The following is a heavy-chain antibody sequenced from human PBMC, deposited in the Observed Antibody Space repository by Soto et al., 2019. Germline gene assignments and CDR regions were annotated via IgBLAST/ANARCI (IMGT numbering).Heavy chain of an antibody. Sequence: PSETLSLTCTVSGGSISSGGYSWNWIRQPPGKGLEWIGYIYHSGTAYYNPSLKSRVTISVDRSKNQFSLKLSSVTAADTAVYYCATLPPRIVVVKTELPTWGQGILVTVYS. D-gene: IGHD2-15*01. CDR2: IYHSGTA. CDR1: GGSISSGGYS. J-gene: IGHJ5*02. V-gene: IGHV4-30-2*01. CDR3: ATLPPRIVVVKTELPT.